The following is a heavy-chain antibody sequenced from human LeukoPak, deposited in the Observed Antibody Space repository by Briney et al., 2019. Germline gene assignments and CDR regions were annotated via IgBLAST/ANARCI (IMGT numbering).Heavy chain of an antibody. CDR1: GGTFSSYA. J-gene: IGHJ6*03. Sequence: GASVTVSCKASGGTFSSYAISWVRQAPGQGLEWMGGIIPIFGTANYAQKFQGRVTITTDESTSTAYMELSSLRSEDTAVYYCARGRQQQLAHYYMDVWGKGTTVTVSS. CDR3: ARGRQQQLAHYYMDV. D-gene: IGHD6-13*01. CDR2: IIPIFGTA. V-gene: IGHV1-69*05.